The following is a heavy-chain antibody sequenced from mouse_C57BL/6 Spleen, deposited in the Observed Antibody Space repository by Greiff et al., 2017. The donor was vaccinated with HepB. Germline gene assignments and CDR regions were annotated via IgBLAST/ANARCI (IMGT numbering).Heavy chain of an antibody. D-gene: IGHD2-1*01. CDR2: IDPSDSET. Sequence: VQLQQPGAELVRPGSSVKLSCKASGYTFTSYWMHWVKQRPIQGLEWIGNIDPSDSETHYNQKFKDKATLTVDKSSSTAYMQLSSLTSEDSAVYYCARKEFYYGNYDYWGQGTTLTVSS. CDR3: ARKEFYYGNYDY. CDR1: GYTFTSYW. V-gene: IGHV1-52*01. J-gene: IGHJ2*01.